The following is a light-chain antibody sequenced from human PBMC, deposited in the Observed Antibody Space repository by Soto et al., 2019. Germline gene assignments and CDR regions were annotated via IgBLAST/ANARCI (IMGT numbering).Light chain of an antibody. V-gene: IGKV3-15*01. CDR2: GAS. CDR1: QSVSSN. J-gene: IGKJ1*01. Sequence: EIVMTQSPATLSVSPGERATLSCRASQSVSSNLAWYQQKPGQAPRLLIYGASTRATGIPARFSGSGSGTEFTLTISSLQSEDFAVYYCQQHNNWPRPFGQGPNLDIK. CDR3: QQHNNWPRP.